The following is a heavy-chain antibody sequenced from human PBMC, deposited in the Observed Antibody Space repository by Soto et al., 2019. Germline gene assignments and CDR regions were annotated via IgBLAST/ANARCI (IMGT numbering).Heavy chain of an antibody. CDR3: ARGVIPPNTIAVAGSYYFDY. Sequence: SETLSLTCAVYGGSFSGYYWSWIRQPPGKGLEWIGEINHSGSTNYNPSLKSRVTISVDTSKNQFSLKLSSVTAADTAVYYCARGVIPPNTIAVAGSYYFDYWGQGTLVTVSS. CDR1: GGSFSGYY. V-gene: IGHV4-34*01. J-gene: IGHJ4*02. D-gene: IGHD6-19*01. CDR2: INHSGST.